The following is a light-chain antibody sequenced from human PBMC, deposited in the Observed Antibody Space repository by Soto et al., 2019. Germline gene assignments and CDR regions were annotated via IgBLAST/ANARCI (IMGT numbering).Light chain of an antibody. CDR3: SSYTISSTYV. J-gene: IGLJ1*01. CDR2: EVS. CDR1: SSDVGGYNY. Sequence: QSALTQSASVSGSHGQSITISCTGTSSDVGGYNYVSWYQQHPGKAPKLMIYEVSDRPSGVSNRFSGSKSGNTASLTISGLQAEDEADYYCSSYTISSTYVFGTGTKLTVL. V-gene: IGLV2-14*01.